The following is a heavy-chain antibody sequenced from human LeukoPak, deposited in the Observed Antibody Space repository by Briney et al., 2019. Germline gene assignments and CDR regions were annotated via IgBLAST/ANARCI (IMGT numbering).Heavy chain of an antibody. CDR3: ARHLYTYYYDSSGYLDWFDP. V-gene: IGHV4-39*01. J-gene: IGHJ5*02. Sequence: SETLSLTCTVSGGSISSSSYYWVWIRQPPGKGLEWIGSIYYSGSTYYNPSLKSRVTISVDTSKNQFSLKLSSVTAADTAVYYCARHLYTYYYDSSGYLDWFDPWGQGTLVTVSS. CDR1: GGSISSSSYY. CDR2: IYYSGST. D-gene: IGHD3-22*01.